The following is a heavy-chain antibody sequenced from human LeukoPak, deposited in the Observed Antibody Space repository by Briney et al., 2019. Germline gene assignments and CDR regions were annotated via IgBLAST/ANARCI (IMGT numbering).Heavy chain of an antibody. V-gene: IGHV4-39*01. CDR2: IYYSGST. Sequence: SETLSLTCTVSGGSISSSSYYWGWIRQPPGKGLEWIGSIYYSGSTYYNPSLKSRVTISVDTSKNQFSLKLSSVTAADTAVYYCARHGEGPYGSGSYQDYWGQGTLVTVSS. J-gene: IGHJ4*02. CDR1: GGSISSSSYY. CDR3: ARHGEGPYGSGSYQDY. D-gene: IGHD3-10*01.